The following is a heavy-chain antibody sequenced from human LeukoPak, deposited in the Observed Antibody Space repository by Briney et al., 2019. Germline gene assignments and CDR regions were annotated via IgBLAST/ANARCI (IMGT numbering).Heavy chain of an antibody. Sequence: PGGSLRLSCAAPGFTVSSNYMSWVRQAPGKGLEWVSVIYSGGSTYYADSVKGRFTISRDNSKNTLYLQMNSLRAEDTAVYYCARVVGLDFDYWGQGTLVTVSS. CDR3: ARVVGLDFDY. CDR1: GFTVSSNY. J-gene: IGHJ4*02. V-gene: IGHV3-53*01. CDR2: IYSGGST.